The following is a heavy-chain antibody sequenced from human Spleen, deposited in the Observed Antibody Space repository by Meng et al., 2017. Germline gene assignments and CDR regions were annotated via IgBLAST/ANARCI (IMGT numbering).Heavy chain of an antibody. Sequence: GESLKISCAVSGVTFSDSDIHWVRQASGKGLEWVGRIGTKPKSYAAAYAAPVRGRFTISRDDSRNTAYLQMNSLKTEDSAVYYCTIYIRGHIWGQGTMVTVSS. V-gene: IGHV3-73*01. CDR2: IGTKPKSYAA. CDR1: GVTFSDSD. J-gene: IGHJ3*02. CDR3: TIYIRGHI. D-gene: IGHD6-19*01.